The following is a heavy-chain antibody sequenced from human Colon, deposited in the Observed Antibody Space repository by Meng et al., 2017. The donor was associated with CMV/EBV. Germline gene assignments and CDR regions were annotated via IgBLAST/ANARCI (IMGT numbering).Heavy chain of an antibody. CDR1: GGSFSGYY. CDR2: IFHGGTT. CDR3: AKEGADNWFDP. Sequence: SETLSLTCAVYGGSFSGYYWSWIRQPPGKGLEWLGYIFHGGTTNYNSSLKSRLTISVDTSKNQVFLELRSVTAADTAVYYCAKEGADNWFDPWGQGILVTVSS. J-gene: IGHJ5*02. V-gene: IGHV4-59*01. D-gene: IGHD4/OR15-4a*01.